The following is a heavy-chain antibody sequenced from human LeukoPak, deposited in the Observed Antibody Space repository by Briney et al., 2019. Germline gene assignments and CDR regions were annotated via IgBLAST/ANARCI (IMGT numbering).Heavy chain of an antibody. J-gene: IGHJ4*02. CDR2: ISSSSSYI. D-gene: IGHD2-2*01. V-gene: IGHV3-21*01. Sequence: GGSLRLSCAASGFTFSSYSMNWVRQASGKGLEWVSSISSSSSYICYADSVKGRFTISRDNAKNSLYLQMNSLRAEDTAVYYCARDLGYCSSTSCPFDYWGQGTLVTVSS. CDR3: ARDLGYCSSTSCPFDY. CDR1: GFTFSSYS.